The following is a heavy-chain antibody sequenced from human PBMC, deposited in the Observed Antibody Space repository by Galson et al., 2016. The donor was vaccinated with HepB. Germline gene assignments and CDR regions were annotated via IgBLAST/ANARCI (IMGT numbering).Heavy chain of an antibody. CDR1: GFTFSSYG. CDR3: ARDALQRGYGGNSFDY. V-gene: IGHV3-33*01. Sequence: SLRLSCAASGFTFSSYGMHWVRQAPGKGLEWMTLIWYDGSNKYYADSVKGRFTISRDNSKNTLYLQMNSLRAEDSAVYYCARDALQRGYGGNSFDYWGQGTLVTVSS. J-gene: IGHJ4*02. D-gene: IGHD4-23*01. CDR2: IWYDGSNK.